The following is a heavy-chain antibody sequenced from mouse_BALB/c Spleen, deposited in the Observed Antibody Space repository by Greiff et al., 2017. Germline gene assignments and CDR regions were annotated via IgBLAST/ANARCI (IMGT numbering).Heavy chain of an antibody. CDR3: TRFRYDGYYAMDY. V-gene: IGHV1-5*01. D-gene: IGHD2-14*01. Sequence: VQLKQSGTVLARPGASVKMSCKASGYSFTSYWMHWVKQRPGQGLEWIGAIYPGNSDTSYNQKFKGKAKLTAVTSASTAYMELSSLTNEDSAVYYCTRFRYDGYYAMDYWGQGTSVTVSS. J-gene: IGHJ4*01. CDR1: GYSFTSYW. CDR2: IYPGNSDT.